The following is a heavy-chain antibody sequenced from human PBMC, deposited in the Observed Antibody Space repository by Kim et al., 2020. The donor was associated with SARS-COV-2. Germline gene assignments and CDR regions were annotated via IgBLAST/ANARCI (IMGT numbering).Heavy chain of an antibody. CDR3: ARELGSSPFGY. J-gene: IGHJ4*02. CDR2: IYYSGST. V-gene: IGHV4-59*11. D-gene: IGHD1-26*01. CDR1: GGSISSHY. Sequence: SETLSLTCTVSGGSISSHYWSWIRQPPGKGLEWIGNIYYSGSTNYNPSLKSRVTISVDTSKNQFSLKLSSVTAADTAVYYCARELGSSPFGYWGQGTLVT.